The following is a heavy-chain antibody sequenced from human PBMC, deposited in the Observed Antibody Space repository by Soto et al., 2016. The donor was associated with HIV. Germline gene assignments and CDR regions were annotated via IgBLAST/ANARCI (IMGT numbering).Heavy chain of an antibody. Sequence: EVQLVETGGGLIQPGESLRLSCVASGFSVTNNFMSWVRQAPGKGLEWVSIIYSGGSTYYAESVKDRFTISRDKSKNTLYLQMNNLRADDTAVYYCARDRVSVEMATIVNWGQGTLVIVSS. J-gene: IGHJ4*02. CDR2: IYSGGST. D-gene: IGHD2-21*01. CDR1: GFSVTNNF. V-gene: IGHV3-53*02. CDR3: ARDRVSVEMATIVN.